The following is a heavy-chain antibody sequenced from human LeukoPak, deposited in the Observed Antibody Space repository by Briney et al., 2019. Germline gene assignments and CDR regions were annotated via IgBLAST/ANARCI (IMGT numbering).Heavy chain of an antibody. CDR1: GYTFTSYR. D-gene: IGHD3-22*01. Sequence: ASVKVSCKASGYTFTSYRISWVRQAPGQGLEWMGWISAYNGNTNYAQKLQGRVTMTTDTSTSTAYMELRSLRSDDTAVYYCARGFYYDSSGSPAPDYWGQGTLVTVSS. CDR3: ARGFYYDSSGSPAPDY. J-gene: IGHJ4*02. CDR2: ISAYNGNT. V-gene: IGHV1-18*01.